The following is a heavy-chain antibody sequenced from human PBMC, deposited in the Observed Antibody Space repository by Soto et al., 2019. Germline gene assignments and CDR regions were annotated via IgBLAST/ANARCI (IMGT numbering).Heavy chain of an antibody. CDR3: ARIPFRYFSGGSCYSVYYYGMDV. CDR1: GGTFRNFA. Sequence: VKVSWKASGGTFRNFAISWVRQAPGQRLEWKGVIITIFGTAIYALKFQGIVTITADESTSTAYMELSSLRSEDTAVYYCARIPFRYFSGGSCYSVYYYGMDVWGQGTTVTVSS. V-gene: IGHV1-69*13. J-gene: IGHJ6*02. D-gene: IGHD2-15*01. CDR2: IITIFGTA.